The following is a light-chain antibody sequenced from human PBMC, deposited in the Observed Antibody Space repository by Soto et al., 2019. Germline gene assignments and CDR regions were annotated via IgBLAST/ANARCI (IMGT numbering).Light chain of an antibody. J-gene: IGKJ1*01. CDR3: MQALFWT. CDR1: QSLLHSDGYNY. CDR2: LGS. V-gene: IGKV2-28*01. Sequence: DFVMTQSPLSLPVTPGEPASISCRSSQSLLHSDGYNYLDWYLQKPGQSPQLLIYLGSNRVSGVPDRFSGSGSGTDFTLKISRVEAEDVGVYYCMQALFWTFGQGTKVEIK.